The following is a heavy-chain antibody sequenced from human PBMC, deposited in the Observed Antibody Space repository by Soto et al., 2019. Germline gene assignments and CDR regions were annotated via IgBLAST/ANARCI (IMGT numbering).Heavy chain of an antibody. CDR2: ISGSGGST. V-gene: IGHV3-23*01. J-gene: IGHJ4*02. CDR3: AKGVVHAFDY. Sequence: PGGSLRLSCVASGFTFSSYAMSWVRQAPGKGLEWVSAISGSGGSTYYADSVKGRFTISRDNSKNTLYLQMNRLRAEDTAVYYCAKGVVHAFDYWGQGTLVTVSS. CDR1: GFTFSSYA. D-gene: IGHD2-21*01.